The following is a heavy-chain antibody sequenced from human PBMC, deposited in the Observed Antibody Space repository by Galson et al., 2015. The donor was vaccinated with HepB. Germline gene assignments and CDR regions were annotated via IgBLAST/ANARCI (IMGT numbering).Heavy chain of an antibody. Sequence: SETLSLTCTVSGGSISSYYWTWIRQSPGKGLEWIGYVYKSGSTVYNPSLKSRVTISVDTSKNQFSLNLSSVTAADTAVYHCAGSGYCSGRSCYSGIFAYWGQGTLVTVSS. CDR3: AGSGYCSGRSCYSGIFAY. V-gene: IGHV4-59*01. D-gene: IGHD2-15*01. CDR2: VYKSGST. CDR1: GGSISSYY. J-gene: IGHJ4*02.